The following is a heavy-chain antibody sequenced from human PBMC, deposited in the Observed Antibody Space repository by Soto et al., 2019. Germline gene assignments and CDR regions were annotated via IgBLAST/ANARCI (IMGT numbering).Heavy chain of an antibody. J-gene: IGHJ3*02. CDR2: INTYNGNT. CDR1: GYTFTTYG. CDR3: ARDKSAWQDPFGI. Sequence: QVQLVQSGAEVKKPGASVKVSCKASGYTFTTYGISWVRQAPGQGLEWMGLINTYNGNTNYAQILQGRVTMTTDTTTITAYMELRSLRSDDTPVYYFARDKSAWQDPFGIWGQGTMGTGS. D-gene: IGHD3-3*01. V-gene: IGHV1-18*01.